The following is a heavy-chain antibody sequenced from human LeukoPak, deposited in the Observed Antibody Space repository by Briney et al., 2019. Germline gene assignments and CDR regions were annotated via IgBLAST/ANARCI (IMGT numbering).Heavy chain of an antibody. J-gene: IGHJ3*02. D-gene: IGHD3-22*01. Sequence: GGSLRLSCAASGFTFSSYSMNWVRQAPGKGLEWVSSISSSSSYIYYADSVKGRFTISRDNAKNSLYLRMNSLRAEDTAVYYCARLYYYDSSGYYYPDAFDIWGQGTMVTVSS. CDR1: GFTFSSYS. V-gene: IGHV3-21*01. CDR3: ARLYYYDSSGYYYPDAFDI. CDR2: ISSSSSYI.